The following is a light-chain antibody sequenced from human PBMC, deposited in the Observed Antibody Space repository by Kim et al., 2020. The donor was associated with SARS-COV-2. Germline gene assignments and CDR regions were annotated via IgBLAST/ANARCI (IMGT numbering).Light chain of an antibody. J-gene: IGKJ1*01. CDR1: QRINNY. Sequence: DIQMTQSPSSLSASVGDRVTITCRASQRINNYLNWYQQKPGEAPNLLIYAASTLQNGVPPRFSGSGSGTDFTLTISSLQPGDFAIYYCQQTYGPPPWTFGQGTKVDIK. CDR2: AAS. CDR3: QQTYGPPPWT. V-gene: IGKV1-39*01.